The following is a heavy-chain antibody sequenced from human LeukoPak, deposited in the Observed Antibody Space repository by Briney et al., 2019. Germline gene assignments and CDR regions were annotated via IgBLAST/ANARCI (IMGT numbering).Heavy chain of an antibody. CDR1: GGTFSSYT. V-gene: IGHV1-69*02. CDR3: AECSSTSCYTGGGFDY. CDR2: IIPILGIA. J-gene: IGHJ4*02. D-gene: IGHD2-2*02. Sequence: SVKVSCKASGGTFSSYTISWVRQAPGQGLEWMGRIIPILGIANYAQKFQGRVTITADKSTSTAYMELSSLRSEDTAAYYCAECSSTSCYTGGGFDYWGQGTLVTVSS.